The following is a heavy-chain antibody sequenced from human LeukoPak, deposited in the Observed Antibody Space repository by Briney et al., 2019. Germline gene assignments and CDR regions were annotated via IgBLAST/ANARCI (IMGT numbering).Heavy chain of an antibody. Sequence: GGXLRLSCAASGFTFSSYWMHWVRQAPGKGLVWVSRINGDGSSTSYADSVKGRFTISRDNAKNTLYLQMNSLRAEDTAVYYCARAPHYDFWSGYRLFDYWGQGTLVTVSS. V-gene: IGHV3-74*01. J-gene: IGHJ4*02. CDR1: GFTFSSYW. D-gene: IGHD3-3*01. CDR2: INGDGSST. CDR3: ARAPHYDFWSGYRLFDY.